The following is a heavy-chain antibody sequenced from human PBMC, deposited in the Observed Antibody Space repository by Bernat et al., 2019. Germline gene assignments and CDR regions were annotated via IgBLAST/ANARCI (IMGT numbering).Heavy chain of an antibody. D-gene: IGHD3-3*01. Sequence: EVQLVESGGGLVKPGGSLRLSCAASGFTFSNAWMSWVRQAPGKGLEWVGRIKSKTDGGTTDYAAPVKGRFTISRDDSKNTLYLQMNSLKTEDTAVYYCTTAGPYEFWSGSASTYYYYYMDVWGKGTTVTVSS. J-gene: IGHJ6*03. V-gene: IGHV3-15*01. CDR2: IKSKTDGGTT. CDR3: TTAGPYEFWSGSASTYYYYYMDV. CDR1: GFTFSNAW.